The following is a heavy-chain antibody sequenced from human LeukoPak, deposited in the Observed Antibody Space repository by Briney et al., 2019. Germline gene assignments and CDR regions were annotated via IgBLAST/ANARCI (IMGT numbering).Heavy chain of an antibody. V-gene: IGHV3-15*01. CDR3: TPWSSQFDY. CDR1: GFTFSDTW. D-gene: IGHD6-6*01. CDR2: IQSKTDGGTT. J-gene: IGHJ4*02. Sequence: GGSLRLSCAASGFTFSDTWMTWVRQAPRKGLECVGFIQSKTDGGTTDSATPVKGRFTVSRDDSKNTLYLQMNSLKTEDTAVYYCTPWSSQFDYWGQGTLVTVSS.